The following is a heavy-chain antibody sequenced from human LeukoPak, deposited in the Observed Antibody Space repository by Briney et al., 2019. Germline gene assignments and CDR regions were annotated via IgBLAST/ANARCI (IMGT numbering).Heavy chain of an antibody. CDR3: AKDMEGRDSATRFDY. CDR2: FSGDGGST. J-gene: IGHJ4*02. D-gene: IGHD3-22*01. CDR1: GFTFDDYA. Sequence: GPLRLSCAASGFTFDDYAMHWVRQAQGKGLEWVSLFSGDGGSTYYADSVKVRFTISRDNSKNSLYLQMNSLRTEDTALYYCAKDMEGRDSATRFDYWGQGTLVTVSS. V-gene: IGHV3-43*02.